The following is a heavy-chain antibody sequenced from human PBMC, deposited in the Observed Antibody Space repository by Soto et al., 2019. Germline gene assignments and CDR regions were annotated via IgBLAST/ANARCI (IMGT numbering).Heavy chain of an antibody. CDR1: GYTFTSYG. Sequence: ASVKVSCKASGYTFTSYGISWVRQAPGQGLEWMGWISAYNGNTNYAQKLQGRVTMTTDTSTSTAYMELRSLRSDDTAVYYCARDYPMVGSVGARGREDFDYWGQGTLVTVSS. J-gene: IGHJ4*02. CDR2: ISAYNGNT. V-gene: IGHV1-18*01. D-gene: IGHD1-26*01. CDR3: ARDYPMVGSVGARGREDFDY.